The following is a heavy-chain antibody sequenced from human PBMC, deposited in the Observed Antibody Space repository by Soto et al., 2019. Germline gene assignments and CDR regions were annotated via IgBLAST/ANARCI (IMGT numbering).Heavy chain of an antibody. J-gene: IGHJ4*02. V-gene: IGHV1-18*04. Sequence: QVQLVQSGAEVKKPGASVKVSCKASGYTFTSYGISWVRQAPGQGLEWMGWISDYNGNTNYAQKLQGRVTMTTDTSPSTAYMELRSLRSDDTAVYYCAREKRDYCSGGSCYSAVDYWGQGTLVTVSS. CDR1: GYTFTSYG. CDR3: AREKRDYCSGGSCYSAVDY. D-gene: IGHD2-15*01. CDR2: ISDYNGNT.